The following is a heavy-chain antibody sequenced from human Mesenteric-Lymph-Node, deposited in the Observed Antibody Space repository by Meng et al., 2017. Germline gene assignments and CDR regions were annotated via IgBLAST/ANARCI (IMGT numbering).Heavy chain of an antibody. D-gene: IGHD4-17*01. Sequence: GGSLRLSCAASGFTFSSYNMNWVRQAPGKGLEWVSSISSSSSYIYYADSVKGRFTISRDNAKNSLYLQMNSLRAEDTAVYYCARDEDDYGDYGGEVYWGQGTLVTVSS. CDR1: GFTFSSYN. V-gene: IGHV3-21*01. CDR2: ISSSSSYI. J-gene: IGHJ4*02. CDR3: ARDEDDYGDYGGEVY.